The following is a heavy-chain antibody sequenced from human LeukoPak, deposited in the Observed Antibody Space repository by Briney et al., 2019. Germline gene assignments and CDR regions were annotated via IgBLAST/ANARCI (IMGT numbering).Heavy chain of an antibody. J-gene: IGHJ6*02. CDR2: INHSGST. CDR3: AVTGVPNYYYYYGMDV. V-gene: IGHV4-34*01. CDR1: GGSFSGYY. D-gene: IGHD1-14*01. Sequence: SETLSLTCAVYGGSFSGYYWSWIRQPPGKGLEWIGEINHSGSTNYNPSLKRRVTISVDTSKNQFSLKLSSVTAADTAVYYCAVTGVPNYYYYYGMDVWGQGTTVTVSS.